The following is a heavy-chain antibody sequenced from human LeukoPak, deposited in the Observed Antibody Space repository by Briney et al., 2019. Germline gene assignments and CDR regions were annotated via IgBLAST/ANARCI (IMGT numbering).Heavy chain of an antibody. CDR1: AFTFSDYY. CDR2: ISSSGSTM. CDR3: ARVLKYYYYMDV. Sequence: GGSLRLSCAASAFTFSDYYMSWIRQAPGKGLEWVSYISSSGSTMYYADSVKGRFTISWDNAKNSLYLQMTSLRAEDTAVYYCARVLKYYYYMDVWGKGTTVTVSS. V-gene: IGHV3-11*04. J-gene: IGHJ6*03.